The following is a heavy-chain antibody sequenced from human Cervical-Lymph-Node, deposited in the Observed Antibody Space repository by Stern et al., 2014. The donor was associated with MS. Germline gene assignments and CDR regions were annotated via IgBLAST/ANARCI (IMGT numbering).Heavy chain of an antibody. CDR1: GGTCSSSD. D-gene: IGHD3-10*01. Sequence: VHLVSSGSEVQKPGSSVKVSCRASGGTCSSSDISWVRLAPGQGLEWMGGISPIIGTANYAQKYQCRVTITADESTSTAYMELSSLRSEDTAIYYCALGGFGHYFEYWGQGTLVTVSS. V-gene: IGHV1-69*01. J-gene: IGHJ4*02. CDR3: ALGGFGHYFEY. CDR2: ISPIIGTA.